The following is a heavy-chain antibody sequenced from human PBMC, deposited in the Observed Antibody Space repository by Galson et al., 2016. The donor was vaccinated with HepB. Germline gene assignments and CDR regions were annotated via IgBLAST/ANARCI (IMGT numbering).Heavy chain of an antibody. V-gene: IGHV4-30-4*01. Sequence: LTCTVSGVSISSGDYYWSWIRQPPGKGLEWIAYIYNGENTYYNPSPERRATISADTSKNQFSLNLDSMSASDTAVYFCAGSPPGYYDKTGYDFWGQRTLVTVSS. CDR2: IYNGENT. D-gene: IGHD3-16*01. CDR1: GVSISSGDYY. CDR3: AGSPPGYYDKTGYDF. J-gene: IGHJ4*02.